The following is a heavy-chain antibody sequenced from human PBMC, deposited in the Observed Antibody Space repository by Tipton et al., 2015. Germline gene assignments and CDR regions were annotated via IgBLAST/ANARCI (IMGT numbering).Heavy chain of an antibody. J-gene: IGHJ4*02. V-gene: IGHV4-59*05. D-gene: IGHD4-17*01. CDR2: IYFSGST. Sequence: TLSLTCSVSGDSINRYYWSWIRQPPGKGLEWIGSIYFSGSTYYNPSLKSRVTISIDRFKNQFSLKLSSVTASDTAVYYCASLLLYGDYVHGLGYWGRGTLVTVSS. CDR1: GDSINRYY. CDR3: ASLLLYGDYVHGLGY.